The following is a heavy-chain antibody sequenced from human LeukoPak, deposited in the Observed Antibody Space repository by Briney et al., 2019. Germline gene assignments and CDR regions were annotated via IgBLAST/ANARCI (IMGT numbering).Heavy chain of an antibody. CDR3: AKDIHYYDSSGYYYVPYYFDY. V-gene: IGHV3-23*01. J-gene: IGHJ4*02. D-gene: IGHD3-22*01. CDR1: GFTFSSYA. CDR2: ISGSGGGT. Sequence: HPGGSLRLSCAASGFTFSSYAMSWVRQAPGKGLEWVSAISGSGGGTYYADSVKGRFTISRDNSKNTLYLQMNSLRAEDTAVYYCAKDIHYYDSSGYYYVPYYFDYWGQGTLVTVSS.